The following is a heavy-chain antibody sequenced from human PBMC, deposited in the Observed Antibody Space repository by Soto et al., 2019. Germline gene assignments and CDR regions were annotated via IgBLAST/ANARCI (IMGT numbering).Heavy chain of an antibody. Sequence: GGSLRLSCAASGFKFSNYAMNCVRQAPGKGLAWVSAIGTDGNTYYANSVKGRFTISRDNSRTTLYLQMNSMRVADTALSYCVRKYPGPRPFDYWGQGTLVTVSS. V-gene: IGHV3-23*01. J-gene: IGHJ4*01. CDR2: IGTDGNT. CDR1: GFKFSNYA. D-gene: IGHD2-2*01. CDR3: VRKYPGPRPFDY.